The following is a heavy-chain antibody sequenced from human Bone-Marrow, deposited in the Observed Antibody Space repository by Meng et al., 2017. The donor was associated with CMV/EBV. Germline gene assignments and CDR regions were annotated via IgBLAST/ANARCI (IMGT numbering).Heavy chain of an antibody. Sequence: GGSLRLSCAASGFTFSTYAMTWVRQAPGKGLEWVSGLSGSGGSTYYADSVKGRFTISRDNSKNTLYLQMNSLRAEDTAVYYCAKDWSSPQFLEWLVPFYGMDVWGQGTTVTVSS. CDR2: LSGSGGST. CDR3: AKDWSSPQFLEWLVPFYGMDV. CDR1: GFTFSTYA. J-gene: IGHJ6*02. V-gene: IGHV3-23*01. D-gene: IGHD3-3*01.